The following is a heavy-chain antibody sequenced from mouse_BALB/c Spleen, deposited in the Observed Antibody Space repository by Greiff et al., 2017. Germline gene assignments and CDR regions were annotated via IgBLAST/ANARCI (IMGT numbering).Heavy chain of an antibody. CDR3: APLMITKGYAMDY. D-gene: IGHD2-4*01. CDR1: GFNIKDTY. CDR2: IDPANGNT. V-gene: IGHV14-3*02. J-gene: IGHJ4*01. Sequence: EVQLQQSGAELVKPGASVKLSCTASGFNIKDTYMHWVKQRPEQGLEWIGRIDPANGNTKYDPKFQGKATITADTSSNTAYLQLSSLTSEDTAVYYCAPLMITKGYAMDYWGQGTSVTVSS.